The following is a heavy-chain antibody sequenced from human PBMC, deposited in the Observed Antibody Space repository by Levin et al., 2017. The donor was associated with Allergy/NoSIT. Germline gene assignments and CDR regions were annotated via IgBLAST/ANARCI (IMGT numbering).Heavy chain of an antibody. Sequence: GGSLRLSCVVSGFAFEDFAMHWVRQAPGKGLEWVSGVSWNSGTIAYADSVKGRFTISRDNATRSLYLQMDSLRTEDTAFYYCTDGRYYDFWSGYFRYWSQGSLVAVSS. D-gene: IGHD3-3*01. CDR1: GFAFEDFA. CDR2: VSWNSGTI. CDR3: TDGRYYDFWSGYFRY. V-gene: IGHV3-9*01. J-gene: IGHJ4*02.